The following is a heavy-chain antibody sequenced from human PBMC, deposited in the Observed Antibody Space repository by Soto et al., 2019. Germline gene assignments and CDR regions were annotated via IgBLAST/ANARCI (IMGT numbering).Heavy chain of an antibody. J-gene: IGHJ6*03. CDR1: GGSFSGYY. CDR2: INHSGST. CDR3: ARLGITIFGVVMFSYYYMEV. D-gene: IGHD3-3*01. V-gene: IGHV4-34*01. Sequence: PSETLSLTCAVYGGSFSGYYWSWIRQPPGKGLEWIGEINHSGSTNYNPSLKSRVTISVDTSKNQFSLKLSSVTAADTAVYYCARLGITIFGVVMFSYYYMEVWGKGTTVTVSS.